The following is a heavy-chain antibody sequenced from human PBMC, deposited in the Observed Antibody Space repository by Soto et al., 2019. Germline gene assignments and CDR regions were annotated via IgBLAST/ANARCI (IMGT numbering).Heavy chain of an antibody. D-gene: IGHD3-10*01. V-gene: IGHV4-39*01. CDR3: ASLLLWFGEGPYYYYGMDV. J-gene: IGHJ6*02. CDR1: GGSISSSSYY. Sequence: SETLSLTCTVSGGSISSSSYYWGWIRQPPGKGLEWIGSIYYSGSTYYNPSLKSRVTISVDTSKNQFSLKLSSVTAADTAVYYCASLLLWFGEGPYYYYGMDVWGQGTTVTVSS. CDR2: IYYSGST.